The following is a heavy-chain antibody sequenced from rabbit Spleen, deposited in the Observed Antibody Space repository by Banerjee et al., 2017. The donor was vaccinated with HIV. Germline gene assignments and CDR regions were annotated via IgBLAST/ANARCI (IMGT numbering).Heavy chain of an antibody. D-gene: IGHD3-3*01. CDR2: VNTGSSGET. Sequence: QEQLVESGGGLVQPEGSLTLTCTASGFSFSSYYYMCWVRQAPGKGLEWIGCVNTGSSGETIDASWAKGRFTLSKTSSTTVTLQMTSLTAADTATYFCARYDPTSACSLWGPGTLVTVS. CDR1: GFSFSSYYY. CDR3: ARYDPTSACSL. J-gene: IGHJ6*01. V-gene: IGHV1S45*01.